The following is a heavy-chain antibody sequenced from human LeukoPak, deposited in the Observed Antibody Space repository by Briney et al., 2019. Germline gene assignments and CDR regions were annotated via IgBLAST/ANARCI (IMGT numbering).Heavy chain of an antibody. J-gene: IGHJ4*02. CDR3: ARVSVVPAAFDY. Sequence: GGSLRLSCAASGLTVSSNYMSWVRQAPGKGLEWVSVIYSGGSTYYADSVKGRFTISRDNSKNTLYLQMNSLRAEDTAVYYCARVSVVPAAFDYWGQGTLVTVSS. D-gene: IGHD2-2*01. V-gene: IGHV3-66*02. CDR1: GLTVSSNY. CDR2: IYSGGST.